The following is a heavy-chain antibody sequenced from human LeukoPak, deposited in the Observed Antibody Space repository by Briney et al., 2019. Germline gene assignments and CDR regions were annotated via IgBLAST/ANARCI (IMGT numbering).Heavy chain of an antibody. CDR1: GFTFSSYE. CDR3: ARDGYNVVD. J-gene: IGHJ4*02. Sequence: GGSLRLSCAASGFTFSSYEMNWVRQAPGKGLEWVSSISSGAETIYYADSVKGRFTISRDNAKNSLYLQMNSLRAEDTAVYYCARDGYNVVDWGQGTLVTVSS. D-gene: IGHD5-24*01. CDR2: ISSGAETI. V-gene: IGHV3-48*03.